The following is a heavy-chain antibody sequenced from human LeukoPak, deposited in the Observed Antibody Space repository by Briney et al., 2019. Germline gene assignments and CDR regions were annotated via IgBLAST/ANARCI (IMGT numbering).Heavy chain of an antibody. CDR1: GGSISSISSNNYH. CDR3: AGAAAGIDY. D-gene: IGHD6-13*01. Sequence: SETLSLTCIVSGGSISSISSNNYHWGWIRQPPGKGLEWIGSIYYSGSTYYNPSLKSRVTISVDRSKNQFSLKLSSVTAADTAVYYCAGAAAGIDYWGQGTLVTVSS. J-gene: IGHJ4*02. CDR2: IYYSGST. V-gene: IGHV4-39*07.